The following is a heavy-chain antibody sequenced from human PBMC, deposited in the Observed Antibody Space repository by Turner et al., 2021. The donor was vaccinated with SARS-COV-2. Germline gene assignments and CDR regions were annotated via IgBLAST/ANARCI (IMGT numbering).Heavy chain of an antibody. CDR3: VGAFLGN. D-gene: IGHD3-16*01. Sequence: EVQLVESGGDLVKPGGSRRLFCAASGFTFANAWMSWVRQAPGKGLEWVGHIASNTDGGATYYAAPVKGRFTISRDDSKTTLFLQMTSLKAEDTAVYYCVGAFLGNWGQGTLVTVSS. V-gene: IGHV3-15*04. CDR2: IASNTDGGAT. J-gene: IGHJ4*02. CDR1: GFTFANAW.